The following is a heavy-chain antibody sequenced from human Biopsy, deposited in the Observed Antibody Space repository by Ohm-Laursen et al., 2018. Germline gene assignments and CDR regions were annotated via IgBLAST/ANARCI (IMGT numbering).Heavy chain of an antibody. D-gene: IGHD6-19*01. CDR1: GFTFHDYA. V-gene: IGHV3-9*01. J-gene: IGHJ4*02. CDR3: AKDTFADLRGPSGWYGVDY. CDR2: ISWNSNNI. Sequence: SLRLSCAASGFTFHDYAMHWVRQVPGKGLEWVSGISWNSNNIVYADSVKGRFTISRDNARNSLYLQIKSLRTEDTAFYYCAKDTFADLRGPSGWYGVDYWGQGTMVTVSS.